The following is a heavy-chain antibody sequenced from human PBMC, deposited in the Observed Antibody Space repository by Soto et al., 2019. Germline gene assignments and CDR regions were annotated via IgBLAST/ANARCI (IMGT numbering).Heavy chain of an antibody. CDR1: GVTFSSYW. Sequence: GGSLRLSCAASGVTFSSYWMHWVRQAPGKGLVWVSRVNGDGSSTTYADSVKGRFTISRDNAKNTLYLQMNSLRAEDTAVYYCARTVASLALGRNFDYWGHGAQVTVSS. CDR2: VNGDGSST. D-gene: IGHD4-17*01. V-gene: IGHV3-74*01. CDR3: ARTVASLALGRNFDY. J-gene: IGHJ4*01.